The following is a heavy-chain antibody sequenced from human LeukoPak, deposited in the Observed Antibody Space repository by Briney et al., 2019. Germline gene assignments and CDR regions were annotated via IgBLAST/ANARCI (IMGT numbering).Heavy chain of an antibody. CDR2: ISASGGGT. J-gene: IGHJ4*02. Sequence: PGGSLRLSCAASGFTFSSYAMSWVRQAPGKGLEWVSGISASGGGTYYADSVKGRFTISRDNSKNTLYLQMNSLRADDTALYYCAKDMGSGWNDYWGQGTLVIVSS. CDR3: AKDMGSGWNDY. D-gene: IGHD6-25*01. CDR1: GFTFSSYA. V-gene: IGHV3-23*01.